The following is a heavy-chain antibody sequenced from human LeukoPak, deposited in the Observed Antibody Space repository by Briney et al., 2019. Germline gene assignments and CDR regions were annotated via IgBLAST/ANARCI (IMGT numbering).Heavy chain of an antibody. CDR1: GGSISSSSYY. CDR2: IYYSGST. D-gene: IGHD1-26*01. V-gene: IGHV4-39*07. Sequence: SETLSLTCTVSGGSISSSSYYWGWIRQPPGKGLEWIGSIYYSGSTYYNPSLKSRVTISVDTSKNQFSLKLSSVTAADTAVYYCARMPSGYSGSYLDYWGQGTLVTVSS. J-gene: IGHJ4*02. CDR3: ARMPSGYSGSYLDY.